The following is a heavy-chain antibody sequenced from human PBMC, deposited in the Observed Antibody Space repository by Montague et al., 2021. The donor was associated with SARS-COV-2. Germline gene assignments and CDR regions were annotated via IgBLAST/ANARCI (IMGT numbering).Heavy chain of an antibody. J-gene: IGHJ4*02. Sequence: SETLSLTCTVSGDSISSSSYYWGWIRQSPGKGLQWIGYTYYSGSTSYDPSLQSRLTMTVDTSKNQFTLRLMSVTAADSAVYYCARVEGMIGGITHFDYWGQGLPVTVSS. V-gene: IGHV4-61*05. CDR2: TYYSGST. D-gene: IGHD2-21*01. CDR1: GDSISSSSYY. CDR3: ARVEGMIGGITHFDY.